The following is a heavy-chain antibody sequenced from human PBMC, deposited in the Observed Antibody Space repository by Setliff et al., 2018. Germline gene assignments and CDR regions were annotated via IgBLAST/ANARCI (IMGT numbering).Heavy chain of an antibody. D-gene: IGHD3-22*01. V-gene: IGHV3-7*01. CDR3: ARLALTGYDSSGYYYALEYYYYMDV. CDR1: GITFSTYS. CDR2: IKRDGREI. J-gene: IGHJ6*03. Sequence: GGSLRLSCAASGITFSTYSMNWVRQAPGKGLEWVANIKRDGREIYYVDSVKGRFTISRDNAKNSLYLQMNSLRAEDTAVYYCARLALTGYDSSGYYYALEYYYYMDVWGKGTTVTVSS.